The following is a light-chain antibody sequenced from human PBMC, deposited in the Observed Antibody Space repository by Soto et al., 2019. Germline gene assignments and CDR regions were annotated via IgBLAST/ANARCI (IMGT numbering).Light chain of an antibody. Sequence: EIVMTQSPATLSVSPGERATLSCRASQSVSSNLAWDQQKPGQAPRLLIYGASTRATGIPARFSGSGSGTEFTLTISSLQSEDFAVYYCQQYNNWWWTFGQGTKVEIK. CDR1: QSVSSN. V-gene: IGKV3-15*01. CDR2: GAS. CDR3: QQYNNWWWT. J-gene: IGKJ1*01.